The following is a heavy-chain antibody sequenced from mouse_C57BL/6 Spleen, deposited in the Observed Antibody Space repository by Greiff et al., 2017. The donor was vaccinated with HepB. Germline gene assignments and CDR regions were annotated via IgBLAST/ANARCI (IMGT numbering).Heavy chain of an antibody. CDR2: ISDGGSYT. Sequence: EVMLVESGGGLVKPGGSLKLSCAASGFTFSSYAMSWVRQTPEKRLEWVATISDGGSYTYYPDNVKGRFTISRDNAKNNLYLQMSHLKSEDTAMYYCARDNSYYGSSFDYWGQGTTLTVSS. V-gene: IGHV5-4*01. D-gene: IGHD1-1*01. J-gene: IGHJ2*01. CDR3: ARDNSYYGSSFDY. CDR1: GFTFSSYA.